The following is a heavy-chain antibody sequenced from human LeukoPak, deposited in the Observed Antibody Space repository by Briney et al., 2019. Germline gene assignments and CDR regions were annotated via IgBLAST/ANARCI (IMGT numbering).Heavy chain of an antibody. Sequence: ASVKVSCKASGYTFTSYGISWVRQAPGQGLEWMGWINPNSGGTNYAQKFQGRVTMTRDTSISTAYMELSRLRSDDTAVYYCARVLSYSGSYDDYWGQGTLVTVSS. V-gene: IGHV1-2*02. CDR2: INPNSGGT. D-gene: IGHD1-26*01. CDR3: ARVLSYSGSYDDY. CDR1: GYTFTSYG. J-gene: IGHJ4*02.